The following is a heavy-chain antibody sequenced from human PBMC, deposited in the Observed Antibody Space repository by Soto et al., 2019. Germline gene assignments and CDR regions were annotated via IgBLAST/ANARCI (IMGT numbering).Heavy chain of an antibody. J-gene: IGHJ4*02. CDR2: GVAQDGTA. D-gene: IGHD4-17*01. CDR3: AKDMRPDGVRDFDY. V-gene: IGHV3-23*01. Sequence: VQLLESGGGLAQPGGSLRLSCAASGFTFSTYTMAWVRQAPGRGPEWVAGVAQDGTAHYAYSVKRRFTISRDNSSDTLYLHMITLIGEDTAVYYCAKDMRPDGVRDFDYWGQGTLVTVSS. CDR1: GFTFSTYT.